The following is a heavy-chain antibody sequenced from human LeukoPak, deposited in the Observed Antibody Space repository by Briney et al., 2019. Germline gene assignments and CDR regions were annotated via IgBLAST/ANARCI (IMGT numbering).Heavy chain of an antibody. CDR2: INTDTGNP. J-gene: IGHJ5*02. CDR1: GYTFTSYA. Sequence: ASVKVSCKASGYTFTSYAMNWVRQAPGQGLEWMGWINTDTGNPTYAQGFTGRFVFSLDTPVSTAYLQISSLKAEDTAVYYCARGKGYCSSTSCYGVYWFDPWGQGTLVTVSS. CDR3: ARGKGYCSSTSCYGVYWFDP. V-gene: IGHV7-4-1*02. D-gene: IGHD2-2*01.